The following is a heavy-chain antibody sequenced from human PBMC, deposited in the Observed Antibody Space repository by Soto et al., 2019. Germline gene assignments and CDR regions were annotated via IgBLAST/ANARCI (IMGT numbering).Heavy chain of an antibody. V-gene: IGHV3-30*18. CDR1: GFTFSSYG. D-gene: IGHD3-3*01. CDR3: AKEEREGLRFLEWLNYCGMDV. CDR2: ISYDGSNK. J-gene: IGHJ6*02. Sequence: GGSLRLSCAASGFTFSSYGMHWVRQAPGKGLEWVAVISYDGSNKYYADSVKGRFTISRDNSKNTLYLQMNSLRAEDTAVYYCAKEEREGLRFLEWLNYCGMDVWGQGTTVTVSS.